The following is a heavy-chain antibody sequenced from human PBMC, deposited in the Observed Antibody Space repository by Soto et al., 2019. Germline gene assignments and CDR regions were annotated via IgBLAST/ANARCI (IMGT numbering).Heavy chain of an antibody. D-gene: IGHD6-19*01. V-gene: IGHV3-7*05. CDR2: IKQDGSES. CDR3: AREKHSSAWARDGFDI. J-gene: IGHJ3*02. Sequence: GGSLRLSCAASGFTFSTFWMAWVRQAPGKGLEWVANIKQDGSESYYVDSVRGRFTISRDNAKNSLYLQMNSLRVEDTAVYYCAREKHSSAWARDGFDIWGQGTMVTVSS. CDR1: GFTFSTFW.